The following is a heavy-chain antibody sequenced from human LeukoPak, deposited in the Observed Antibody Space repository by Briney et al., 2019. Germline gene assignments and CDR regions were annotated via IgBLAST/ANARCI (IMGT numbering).Heavy chain of an antibody. J-gene: IGHJ4*02. CDR3: ARAGLGYSSSWYNLRYYFDY. CDR2: IYYSGST. D-gene: IGHD6-13*01. CDR1: GGSISSYY. Sequence: SETLSLTCTVSGGSISSYYWSWIRQPPGKGLEWIGYIYYSGSTNYNPSLKSRVTISVDTSKNQFSLKLSSVTAADTAVYYCARAGLGYSSSWYNLRYYFDYWGQGTLVTVSS. V-gene: IGHV4-59*01.